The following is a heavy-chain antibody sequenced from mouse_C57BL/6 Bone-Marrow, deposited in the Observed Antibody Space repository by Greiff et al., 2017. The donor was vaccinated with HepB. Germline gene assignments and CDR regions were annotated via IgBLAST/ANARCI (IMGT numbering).Heavy chain of an antibody. D-gene: IGHD4-1*01. CDR1: GFSLTSYG. CDR3: ARNLDILGGYFDV. Sequence: VQRVESGPGLVQPSQSLSITCAVSGFSLTSYGVHWVRQSPGKGLEWLGVIWSGGSTDYNAAFISRLSISKDNSKSQVFFKMNSLQAYDTAIYYCARNLDILGGYFDVWGTGTTVTVSS. V-gene: IGHV2-2*01. J-gene: IGHJ1*03. CDR2: IWSGGST.